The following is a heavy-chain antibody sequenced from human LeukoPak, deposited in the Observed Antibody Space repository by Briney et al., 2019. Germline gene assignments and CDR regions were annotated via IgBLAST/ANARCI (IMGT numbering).Heavy chain of an antibody. CDR1: GYTFNTYG. J-gene: IGHJ3*02. CDR3: ARWSYSSDWYFGTFDI. D-gene: IGHD6-19*01. Sequence: GASVKVSCKASGYTFNTYGISWVRQAPGQGLEWMGWISTYDGNTNYAQNLQGRATMTTDTSTRTAYMELRSLRSGDTAVYYCARWSYSSDWYFGTFDIWGQGTTVTISS. V-gene: IGHV1-18*01. CDR2: ISTYDGNT.